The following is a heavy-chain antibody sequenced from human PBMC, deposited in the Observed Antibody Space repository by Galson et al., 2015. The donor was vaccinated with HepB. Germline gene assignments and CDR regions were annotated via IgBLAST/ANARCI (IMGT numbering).Heavy chain of an antibody. V-gene: IGHV3-21*01. D-gene: IGHD6-19*01. J-gene: IGHJ4*02. CDR1: GFTFSSDS. Sequence: SLRLSCAASGFTFSSDSMNWVRQAPGKGLEWVSSISSSSSFKFHAESVKGRFTISRDNAKNSLYLQMNSLRAEDTAVYYCARDSGYVSGWYAGRGGFDYWGQGTLVTVSS. CDR3: ARDSGYVSGWYAGRGGFDY. CDR2: ISSSSSFK.